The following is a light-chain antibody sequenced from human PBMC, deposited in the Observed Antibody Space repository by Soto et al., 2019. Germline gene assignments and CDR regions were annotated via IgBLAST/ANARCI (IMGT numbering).Light chain of an antibody. CDR2: GAS. Sequence: EIVLTHSPATLSVSPGESATLSCRASQSISSNLAWYQQKPGQSPRLLIYGASSRATGVPVRFSGSGSGVALTLTISGLQSEDFAVYNCQQYNQWQGTVGHGTKVDIK. CDR3: QQYNQWQGT. J-gene: IGKJ1*01. CDR1: QSISSN. V-gene: IGKV3-15*01.